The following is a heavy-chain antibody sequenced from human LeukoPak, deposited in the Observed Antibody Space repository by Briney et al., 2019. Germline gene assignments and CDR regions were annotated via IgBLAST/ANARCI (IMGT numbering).Heavy chain of an antibody. CDR1: SGSISSSSYY. J-gene: IGHJ4*02. V-gene: IGHV4-39*01. CDR2: IYYSGST. CDR3: ARGSRLRGFDY. D-gene: IGHD2-15*01. Sequence: SETLSLTCTVSSGSISSSSYYWGWIRQPPGKGLEWIGSIYYSGSTYYNPSLKSRVTISVDTSKNQFSLKLSSVTAADTAVYYCARGSRLRGFDYWGQGTLVTVSS.